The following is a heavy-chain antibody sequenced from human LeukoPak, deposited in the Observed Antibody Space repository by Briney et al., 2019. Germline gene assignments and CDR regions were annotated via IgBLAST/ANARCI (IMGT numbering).Heavy chain of an antibody. J-gene: IGHJ4*02. CDR3: ARGRQPLLVSPLGY. V-gene: IGHV3-73*01. D-gene: IGHD5/OR15-5a*01. CDR2: IRSKANSYAT. CDR1: GFTFSGSA. Sequence: GGSLRLSCVASGFTFSGSAMHWVRQASGKGLEWVGRIRSKANSYATAYAASVKGRFTISRDDSKNTAYLQMNSLKTEDTAVYYCARGRQPLLVSPLGYWGQGTLVTVSS.